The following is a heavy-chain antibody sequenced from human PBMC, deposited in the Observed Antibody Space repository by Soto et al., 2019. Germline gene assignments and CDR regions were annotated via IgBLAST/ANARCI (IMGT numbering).Heavy chain of an antibody. CDR3: AGLGYCSGGSCNDYYYYYMDV. Sequence: GGALILSWAASGCTFSSYGMHWVLQAPGKGLEWVAVIWYDGSNKYYADSVKGRFTISRDNSKNTLYLQMNSLRAEDTAVYYCAGLGYCSGGSCNDYYYYYMDVWGKGTTVTVSS. CDR1: GCTFSSYG. D-gene: IGHD2-15*01. V-gene: IGHV3-33*01. CDR2: IWYDGSNK. J-gene: IGHJ6*03.